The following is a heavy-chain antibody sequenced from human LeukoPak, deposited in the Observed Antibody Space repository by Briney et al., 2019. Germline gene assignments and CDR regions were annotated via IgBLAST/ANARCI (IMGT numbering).Heavy chain of an antibody. CDR3: AKDLLGSQYSYGYGPPDY. J-gene: IGHJ4*02. CDR1: GFTFDDYT. CDR2: ISWDGGST. Sequence: GGSLRLSCAASGFTFDDYTMHWVRQAPGKGLEWVSLISWDGGSTYYADSVKGRFTISRDNSKNSLYLQMNSLRTEDTALYYCAKDLLGSQYSYGYGPPDYWGQGTLVTVSS. D-gene: IGHD5-18*01. V-gene: IGHV3-43*01.